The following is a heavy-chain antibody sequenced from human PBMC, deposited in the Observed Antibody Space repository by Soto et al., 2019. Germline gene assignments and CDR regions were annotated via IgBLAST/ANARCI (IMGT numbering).Heavy chain of an antibody. CDR1: GFTFSSYS. Sequence: GGALRLSCAASGFTFSSYSMNWVRQAPGKGLELVSYISRSGSFRHYADSVKGRLTISRDNSKNTVYLQMNSLTAEDTAIYYCVKESRAVPAKEHFDFWGQGTRVTVSS. V-gene: IGHV3-21*04. J-gene: IGHJ4*02. CDR3: VKESRAVPAKEHFDF. CDR2: ISRSGSFR. D-gene: IGHD6-19*01.